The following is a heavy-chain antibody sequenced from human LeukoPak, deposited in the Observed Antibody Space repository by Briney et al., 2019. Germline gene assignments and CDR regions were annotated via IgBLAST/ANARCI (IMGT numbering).Heavy chain of an antibody. V-gene: IGHV3-23*01. CDR2: ISGSGGST. CDR3: AKESLSPTIFGVVITSNAFDI. CDR1: GFTFSSYA. J-gene: IGHJ3*02. D-gene: IGHD3-3*01. Sequence: GGSLRLSCAASGFTFSSYAMSWVRQAPGKGLEWVSAISGSGGSTYYADSVKGRFTISRDNSKNTLYLQMNSLRAEDTAVYYCAKESLSPTIFGVVITSNAFDIWGHGTMVTVSS.